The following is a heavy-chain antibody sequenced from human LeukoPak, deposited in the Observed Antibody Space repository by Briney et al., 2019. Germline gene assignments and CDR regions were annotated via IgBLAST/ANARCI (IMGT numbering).Heavy chain of an antibody. Sequence: GGSLRLSCAASGFTVSSNYMSWVRQAPGKGLEWVSVIYSGGSTYYADSVKGRFTISRDNSKNTLYLQMNSLRAEDTAVYYCARGTSYGRRYFDYWGQGTLVTVSS. CDR1: GFTVSSNY. V-gene: IGHV3-53*05. D-gene: IGHD5-18*01. J-gene: IGHJ4*02. CDR3: ARGTSYGRRYFDY. CDR2: IYSGGST.